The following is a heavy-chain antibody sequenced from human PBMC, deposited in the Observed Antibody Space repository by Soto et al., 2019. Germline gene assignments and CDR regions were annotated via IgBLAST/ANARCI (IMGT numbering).Heavy chain of an antibody. CDR1: GGSVSSGSYY. CDR2: IYYSGST. Sequence: SETLSLTCTVSGGSVSSGSYYWSWIRQPPGKGLEWIGYIYYSGSTNYNPSLKSRVTISVDTSKNQFSLKLSSVTAADTAVYYCARVSRPHEAGTLHYWGQGTLVTVSS. V-gene: IGHV4-61*01. D-gene: IGHD6-13*01. J-gene: IGHJ4*02. CDR3: ARVSRPHEAGTLHY.